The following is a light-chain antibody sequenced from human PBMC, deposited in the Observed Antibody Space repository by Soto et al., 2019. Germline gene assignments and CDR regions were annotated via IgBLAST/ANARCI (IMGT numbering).Light chain of an antibody. V-gene: IGLV4-69*01. CDR2: LNSDGSH. Sequence: QSVLTQSPSASASLGASVKLTCTLSSGHSTYAIAWHQQQPETGPRYLMKLNSDGSHRKGDGIPDRFSGSSSGAERYLTISSLQSDDESDYYCQTWGTGFLLFGGGTKLTVL. J-gene: IGLJ2*01. CDR3: QTWGTGFLL. CDR1: SGHSTYA.